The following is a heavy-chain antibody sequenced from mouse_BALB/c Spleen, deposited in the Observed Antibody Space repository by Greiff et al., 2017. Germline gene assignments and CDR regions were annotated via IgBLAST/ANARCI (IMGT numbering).Heavy chain of an antibody. CDR2: INPSTGYT. V-gene: IGHV1-7*01. D-gene: IGHD2-1*01. CDR3: ARSPYGNYGYFDY. J-gene: IGHJ2*01. CDR1: GYTFTSYW. Sequence: VKLMESGAELAKPGASVKMSCKASGYTFTSYWMHWVKQRPGQGLEWIGYINPSTGYTEYNQKFKDKATLTADKSSSTAYMQLSSLTSEDSAVYYCARSPYGNYGYFDYWGQGTTLTVSS.